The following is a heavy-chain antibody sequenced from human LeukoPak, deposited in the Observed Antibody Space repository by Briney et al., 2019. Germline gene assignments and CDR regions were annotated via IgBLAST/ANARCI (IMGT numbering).Heavy chain of an antibody. Sequence: PGGSLRLSCAASGFTFSSYAMSWVRQAPGKGLEWVSAISGSGGSTYYADSVKGRFTISRDNSKIPLYLQMNSLRAEDTAVYYCAKDPQLIVVVPAASGYWGQGTLVTVSS. J-gene: IGHJ4*02. CDR3: AKDPQLIVVVPAASGY. CDR1: GFTFSSYA. V-gene: IGHV3-23*01. D-gene: IGHD2-2*01. CDR2: ISGSGGST.